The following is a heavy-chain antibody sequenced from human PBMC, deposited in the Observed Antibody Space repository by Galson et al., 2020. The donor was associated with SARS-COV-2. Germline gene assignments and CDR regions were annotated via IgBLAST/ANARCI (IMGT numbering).Heavy chain of an antibody. J-gene: IGHJ4*02. CDR2: ICYSGST. CDR3: ARWYCGSTACYTLDY. Sequence: ETSETLSLTCTVSGGSISSSCWSWIRQPPGTGLEWIGYICYSGSTNYNPSLKSRVTISVDTSKNQLSLRLSPVTAADTAVYYCARWYCGSTACYTLDYWGQGTLVTVSS. D-gene: IGHD2-2*01. V-gene: IGHV4-59*01. CDR1: GGSISSSC.